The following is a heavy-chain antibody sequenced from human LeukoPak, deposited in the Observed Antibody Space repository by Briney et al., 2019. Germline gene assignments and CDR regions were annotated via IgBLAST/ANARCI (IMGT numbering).Heavy chain of an antibody. CDR2: INPSGGST. CDR1: GYTFTSYY. Sequence: ASVKASCEASGYTFTSYYMHWVRQAPGQGLEWMGIINPSGGSTSYAQKFQGRVTMTRDTSTSTVYMELSSLRSEDTAVYYCARAITGTTALGYWGQGTLVTVSS. J-gene: IGHJ4*02. CDR3: ARAITGTTALGY. D-gene: IGHD1-7*01. V-gene: IGHV1-46*03.